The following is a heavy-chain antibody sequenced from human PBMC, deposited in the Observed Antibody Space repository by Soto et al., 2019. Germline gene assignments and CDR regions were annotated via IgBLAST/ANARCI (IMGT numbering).Heavy chain of an antibody. CDR3: ATNLAYGSGSYYAFDI. J-gene: IGHJ3*02. CDR1: GYTFTGYY. CDR2: INPNSGGT. V-gene: IGHV1-2*04. D-gene: IGHD3-10*01. Sequence: ASVKVSCKASGYTFTGYYMHWVRQAPGQGLEWMGWINPNSGGTNYAQKFQGWVTMTRDTSISTAYMELSRLRSDDTAVYYCATNLAYGSGSYYAFDIWGQGTMVTVS.